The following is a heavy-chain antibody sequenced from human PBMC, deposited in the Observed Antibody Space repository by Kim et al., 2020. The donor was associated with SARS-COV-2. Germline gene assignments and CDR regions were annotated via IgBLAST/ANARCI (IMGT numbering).Heavy chain of an antibody. J-gene: IGHJ2*01. V-gene: IGHV3-30*18. D-gene: IGHD6-13*01. CDR3: AKGKTSSSWYKWYFDL. Sequence: GGSLRLSCAASGFTFSSYGMHWVRQAPGKGLEWVAVISYDGSNKYYADSVKGRFTISRDNSKNTLYLQMNSLRAEDTAVYYCAKGKTSSSWYKWYFDLWG. CDR2: ISYDGSNK. CDR1: GFTFSSYG.